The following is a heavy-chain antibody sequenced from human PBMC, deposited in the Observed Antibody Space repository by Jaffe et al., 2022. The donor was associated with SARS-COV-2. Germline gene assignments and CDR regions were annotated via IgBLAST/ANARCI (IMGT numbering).Heavy chain of an antibody. J-gene: IGHJ5*02. D-gene: IGHD2-15*01. CDR1: GGSISSYY. Sequence: QVQLQESGPGLVKPSETLSLTCTVSGGSISSYYWSWIRQPPGKGLEWIGYIYYSGSTNYNPSLKSRVTISVDTSKNQFSLKLSSVTAADTAVYYCARGGDIVVNWFDPWGQGTLVTVSS. V-gene: IGHV4-59*01. CDR3: ARGGDIVVNWFDP. CDR2: IYYSGST.